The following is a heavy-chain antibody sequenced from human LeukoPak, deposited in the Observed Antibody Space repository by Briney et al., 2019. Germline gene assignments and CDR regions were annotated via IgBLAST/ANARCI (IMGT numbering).Heavy chain of an antibody. V-gene: IGHV3-23*01. CDR1: GFTFTSYA. CDR3: AKVMGGSGSYQN. D-gene: IGHD1-26*01. CDR2: ISGGGGST. J-gene: IGHJ4*02. Sequence: GGSLRLSCAASGFTFTSYAMSWIRQAPGKGLEYVSVISGGGGSTYYADSVKGRFTISRDNSKNTLYLQMNSLRAEDTAVYYCAKVMGGSGSYQNWGQGTLVTVSS.